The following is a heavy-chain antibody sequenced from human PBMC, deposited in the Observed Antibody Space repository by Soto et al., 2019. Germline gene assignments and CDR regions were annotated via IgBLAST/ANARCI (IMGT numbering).Heavy chain of an antibody. CDR2: IDPSDSDS. D-gene: IGHD3-10*01. V-gene: IGHV5-10-1*01. CDR1: GYSFTSYW. Sequence: VESLKISCLGSGYSFTSYWISWVRQMPGKGLEWMGRIDPSDSDSNYSPSIQGHVTISADKSITTAYLQWNSLKASDTAMYYCARSFGASDYFDSWGQGTLVTVSS. CDR3: ARSFGASDYFDS. J-gene: IGHJ4*02.